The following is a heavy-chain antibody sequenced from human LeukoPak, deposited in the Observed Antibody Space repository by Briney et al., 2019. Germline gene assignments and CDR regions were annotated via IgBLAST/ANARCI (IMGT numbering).Heavy chain of an antibody. CDR2: IFQSGST. CDR3: ASGTTVTTLVY. CDR1: GDSVSSGNYY. D-gene: IGHD4-11*01. J-gene: IGHJ4*02. Sequence: SETLSLTCTVSGDSVSSGNYYLSWIRQPPGKGLELIGYIFQSGSTFYNPSLKSRVTISVDRSKNQFSLRLTSVTAADTAVYYCASGTTVTTLVYWGQGTLVTVSS. V-gene: IGHV4-30-2*01.